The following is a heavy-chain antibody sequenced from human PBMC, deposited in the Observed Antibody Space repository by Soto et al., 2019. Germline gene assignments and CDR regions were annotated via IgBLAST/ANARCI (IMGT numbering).Heavy chain of an antibody. CDR1: GFTFSSYS. D-gene: IGHD2-15*01. CDR3: ARDVSGYCSGGSCYWFDP. J-gene: IGHJ5*02. Sequence: GGSLRLSCAASGFTFSSYSMNWVRQAPGKGLEWVSYISSRSSTIYYADSVKGRFTISRDNAKNSLYLQMNSLRDEDTAVYYCARDVSGYCSGGSCYWFDPWGQGTLVTVSS. V-gene: IGHV3-48*02. CDR2: ISSRSSTI.